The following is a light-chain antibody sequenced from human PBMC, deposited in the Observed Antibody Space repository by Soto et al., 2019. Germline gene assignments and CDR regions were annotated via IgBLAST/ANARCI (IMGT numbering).Light chain of an antibody. Sequence: EIVLTQSPGALSLSPGERATLSCRASQSVSSTYLAWYQQKPGQAPRLLIYGASSRATGIPDRFSGSGSGTDFTLTISRLEPEDFAVYYCQQYGDSPQTFGQGNRVEVK. CDR1: QSVSSTY. J-gene: IGKJ1*01. V-gene: IGKV3-20*01. CDR2: GAS. CDR3: QQYGDSPQT.